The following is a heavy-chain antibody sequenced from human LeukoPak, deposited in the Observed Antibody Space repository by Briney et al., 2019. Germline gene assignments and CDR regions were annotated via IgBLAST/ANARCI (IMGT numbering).Heavy chain of an antibody. CDR1: GFTFSSYA. Sequence: PGGSLRLSCAASGFTFSSYAMHWVRQAPGKGLEWVGVISYDGSNKYYADSVKGRFTISRDNSKNTLYLQMNSLRAEDTAVYYCARDGVLYYYDSSGYRAQFDYWGQGTLVTVSS. J-gene: IGHJ4*02. V-gene: IGHV3-30-3*01. CDR3: ARDGVLYYYDSSGYRAQFDY. D-gene: IGHD3-22*01. CDR2: ISYDGSNK.